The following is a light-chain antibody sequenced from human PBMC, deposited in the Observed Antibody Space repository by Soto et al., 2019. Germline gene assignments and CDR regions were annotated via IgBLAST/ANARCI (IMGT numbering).Light chain of an antibody. CDR2: DSD. V-gene: IGLV1-51*01. CDR1: SANIGSNY. J-gene: IGLJ2*01. CDR3: GAWDGSLSVVL. Sequence: QSVLTQPPSVSAAPGQKVTISCSGSSANIGSNYVSLYQHLPGTAPKLVIYDSDWRPSEIPDRFSGSKSGTSATLDITGLQTGDEADYYCGAWDGSLSVVLFGGGTKLTVL.